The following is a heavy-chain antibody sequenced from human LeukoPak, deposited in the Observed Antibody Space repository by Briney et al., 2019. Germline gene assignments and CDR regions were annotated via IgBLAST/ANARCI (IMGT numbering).Heavy chain of an antibody. CDR1: GYTFTSYD. J-gene: IGHJ5*02. CDR2: MNPNSGNT. V-gene: IGHV1-8*01. CDR3: ARDYDYVWGSARFDP. Sequence: ASVKVSCKASGYTFTSYDINWVRQATGQGLEWMGWMNPNSGNTGYAQKFRGRVTMTRNTSISTAYMELSSLRSEDTAVYYCARDYDYVWGSARFDPWGQGTLVTVSS. D-gene: IGHD3-16*01.